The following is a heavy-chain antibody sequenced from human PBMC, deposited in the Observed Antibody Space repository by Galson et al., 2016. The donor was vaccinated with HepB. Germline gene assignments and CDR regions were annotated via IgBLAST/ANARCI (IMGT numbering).Heavy chain of an antibody. CDR3: AREDYDDYSYFDY. CDR2: ISSSSTTI. D-gene: IGHD4-17*01. CDR1: GFTFSDYY. Sequence: SLRLSCAGSGFTFSDYYMSWIRQAPGKGLEWVSYISSSSTTISYSDSVKGRFAISRDNAKNSLYLRMNSLRAEDTAVYYCAREDYDDYSYFDYWGQGTLVTVSS. J-gene: IGHJ4*02. V-gene: IGHV3-11*01.